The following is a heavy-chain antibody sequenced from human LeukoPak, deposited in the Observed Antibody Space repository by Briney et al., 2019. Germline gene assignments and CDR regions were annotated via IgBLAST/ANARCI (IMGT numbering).Heavy chain of an antibody. CDR3: ASRDKGYYYGLGV. D-gene: IGHD5-24*01. V-gene: IGHV3-66*01. CDR1: GFTGSSNY. J-gene: IGHJ6*02. Sequence: GGSLRLSCAASGFTGSSNYMSWVRQAPGKGLEWVSIISGGGSTYYADSVKDRFTISRDNSKSTLYLQMKSLRVEDTAVYYCASRDKGYYYGLGVWGQGTTVTVAS. CDR2: ISGGGST.